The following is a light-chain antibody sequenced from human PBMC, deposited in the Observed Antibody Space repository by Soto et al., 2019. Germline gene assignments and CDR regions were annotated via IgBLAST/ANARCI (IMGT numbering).Light chain of an antibody. CDR2: DSS. J-gene: IGKJ4*01. Sequence: EIVLTQSPGTLSLSPGERATLSCRASQSISSYVAWYQQKPGQAPRVLIYDSSSRATGVPDRFSGSGSGTDFTLTISRLEPEDFAVYYCQQYVGSPETFGGGTKVEIK. CDR1: QSISSY. CDR3: QQYVGSPET. V-gene: IGKV3-20*01.